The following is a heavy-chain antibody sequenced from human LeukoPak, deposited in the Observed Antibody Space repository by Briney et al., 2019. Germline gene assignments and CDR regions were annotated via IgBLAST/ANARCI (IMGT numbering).Heavy chain of an antibody. CDR2: IRIDGVNV. CDR3: AKSGYNRFDY. V-gene: IGHV3-30*02. Sequence: GGSLRLSCAASGFTFSAHGMHWVRQTPGKALQWLAFIRIDGVNVKYADSVKGRFTISRDNSKNTLYLQMNSLRADDTAVYYCAKSGYNRFDYWGQGTLVTVSS. CDR1: GFTFSAHG. J-gene: IGHJ4*02. D-gene: IGHD5-24*01.